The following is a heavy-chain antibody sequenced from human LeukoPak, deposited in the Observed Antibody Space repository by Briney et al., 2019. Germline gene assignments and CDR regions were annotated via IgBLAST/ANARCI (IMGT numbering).Heavy chain of an antibody. Sequence: GGSLRLSCAASGFTFRSYWMHWVRHAPGRGLVWVSAINSDGTTTTYGDSVKGRFTISRDNAKNTLFLQMNSLRAEDTAVYYCASGSIAVAGTSYWGQGTLVTVSS. CDR1: GFTFRSYW. CDR3: ASGSIAVAGTSY. V-gene: IGHV3-74*01. D-gene: IGHD6-19*01. CDR2: INSDGTTT. J-gene: IGHJ4*02.